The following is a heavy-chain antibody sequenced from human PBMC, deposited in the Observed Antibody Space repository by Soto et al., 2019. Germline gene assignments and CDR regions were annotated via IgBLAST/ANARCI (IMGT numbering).Heavy chain of an antibody. D-gene: IGHD3-16*01. J-gene: IGHJ6*02. CDR2: IDTSGTT. Sequence: QVQVQESGPGLVKPSETLSLTCTVSGGSISSYYCSWIRQSAGKGLEWIGRIDTSGTTNYNPSLKSRVTMSVDASKSQFSLNLSSVTAADTAVYYCARGPRGYVYYHGMDVWGQGTTVTVYS. CDR1: GGSISSYY. CDR3: ARGPRGYVYYHGMDV. V-gene: IGHV4-4*07.